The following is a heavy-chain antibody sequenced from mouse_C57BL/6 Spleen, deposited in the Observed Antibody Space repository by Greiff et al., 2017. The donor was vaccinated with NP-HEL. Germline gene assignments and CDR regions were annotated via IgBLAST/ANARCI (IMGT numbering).Heavy chain of an antibody. CDR1: GYTFTSYW. D-gene: IGHD1-1*01. V-gene: IGHV1-64*01. CDR3: ASPLGYYGSSFYY. CDR2: IHPNSGST. Sequence: QVQLQQSGAELVKPGASVKLSCKASGYTFTSYWMHWVKQRPGQGLEWIGMIHPNSGSTNYNEKFKSKATLTVDKSSSTAYMQLSSLTSEDSAVYYCASPLGYYGSSFYYWGQGTTLTVSS. J-gene: IGHJ2*01.